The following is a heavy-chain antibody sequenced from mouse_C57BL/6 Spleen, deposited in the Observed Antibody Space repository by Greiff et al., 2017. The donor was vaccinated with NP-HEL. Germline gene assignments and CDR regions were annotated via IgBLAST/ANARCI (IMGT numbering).Heavy chain of an antibody. D-gene: IGHD1-1*01. CDR2: IHPNSGST. V-gene: IGHV1-64*01. J-gene: IGHJ1*03. CDR3: ERERDYDSSPWYFDD. Sequence: VQLQQPGAELVKPGASVKLSCKASGYTFTSYWMHWVKQRPGQGLEWIGMIHPNSGSTNYNEKFKSKATLTVDKSSSTAYMQLSSLTSEDSAVFACERERDYDSSPWYFDDWGTGTTVTVSS. CDR1: GYTFTSYW.